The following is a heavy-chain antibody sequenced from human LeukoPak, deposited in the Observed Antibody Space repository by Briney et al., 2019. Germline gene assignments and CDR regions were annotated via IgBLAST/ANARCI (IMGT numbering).Heavy chain of an antibody. CDR2: IIPILGIA. D-gene: IGHD2-2*02. V-gene: IGHV1-69*10. CDR1: GGTFSSYA. Sequence: SVKVSCKASGGTFSSYAISWVRQAPGQGLEWMGGIIPILGIANYAQKFQGRVTITADKSTSTAYMELSSLRSEDTAVYYCARDYQVRCSSTSCYRVNDGMDVWGQGTTVTVSS. J-gene: IGHJ6*02. CDR3: ARDYQVRCSSTSCYRVNDGMDV.